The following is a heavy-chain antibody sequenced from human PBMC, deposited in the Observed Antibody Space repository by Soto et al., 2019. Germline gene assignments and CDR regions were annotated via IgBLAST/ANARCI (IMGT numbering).Heavy chain of an antibody. J-gene: IGHJ4*02. Sequence: GGSLRLSCAASGFSLSDSGVHWVRQPAGKGLEWVGRVRSGAHSYATAYAASVKGRFTISRDDSKNAAYLQMNSLKTEDTAVYYCTRLSGDSGTCFDYWGQGTLVTVSS. D-gene: IGHD4-17*01. V-gene: IGHV3-73*01. CDR2: VRSGAHSYAT. CDR3: TRLSGDSGTCFDY. CDR1: GFSLSDSG.